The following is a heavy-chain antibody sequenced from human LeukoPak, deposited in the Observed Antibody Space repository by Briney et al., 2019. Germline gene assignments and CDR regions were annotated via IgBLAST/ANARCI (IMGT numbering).Heavy chain of an antibody. CDR2: INPNSGGT. CDR1: GYTFTVYY. Sequence: ASVKVSCKASGYTFTVYYVHCVRHAPGQGLEWMGCINPNSGGTNYAQTSQGRVTMTRDTSISKAYMGLRKVISGDTAVYYCARCYNWNGAAFDIWGQGTMVTVSS. J-gene: IGHJ3*02. V-gene: IGHV1-2*02. CDR3: ARCYNWNGAAFDI. D-gene: IGHD1-20*01.